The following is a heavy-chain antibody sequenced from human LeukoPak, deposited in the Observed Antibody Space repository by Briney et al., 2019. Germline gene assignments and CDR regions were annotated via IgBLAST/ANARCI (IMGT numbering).Heavy chain of an antibody. CDR1: GGSISSYY. J-gene: IGHJ4*02. Sequence: PSETLSLTCTVSGGSISSYYWSWIRQPPGKGLEWIGYIYYSGSTNYNPSLKSRVTISVDTSKNQFSLKLSSVTAADTAVYYCASRNVWGSKSFDYWGQGTLVTVSS. D-gene: IGHD3-16*01. CDR3: ASRNVWGSKSFDY. CDR2: IYYSGST. V-gene: IGHV4-59*01.